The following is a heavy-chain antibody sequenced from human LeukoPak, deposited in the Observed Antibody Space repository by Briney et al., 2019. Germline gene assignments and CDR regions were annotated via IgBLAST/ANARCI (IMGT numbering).Heavy chain of an antibody. CDR3: ARWHCSSTSCYAGV. CDR2: IYTSGST. CDR1: GGSISSGSYY. Sequence: PSQTLSLTCTVSGGSISSGSYYWSWIRQPAGKGLEWIGRIYTSGSTNYNPSLKSRVTISVDTSKNQFSLKLSSATAADTAVYYCARWHCSSTSCYAGVWGQGTLVTVSS. D-gene: IGHD2-2*01. V-gene: IGHV4-61*02. J-gene: IGHJ4*02.